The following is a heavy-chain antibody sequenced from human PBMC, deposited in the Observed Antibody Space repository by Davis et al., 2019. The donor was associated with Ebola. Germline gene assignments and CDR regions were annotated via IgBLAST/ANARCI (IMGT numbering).Heavy chain of an antibody. CDR2: IITIFGTA. D-gene: IGHD5-12*01. CDR1: GGTFSSYA. J-gene: IGHJ6*02. CDR3: ASGIVATIQYYYYGMDV. V-gene: IGHV1-69*13. Sequence: VKVSCKASGGTFSSYAISWVRQAPGQGLEWMGGIITIFGTANYAQKFQGRVTITADKSTSTAYMELSSLRSEDTAVYYCASGIVATIQYYYYGMDVWGQGTTVTVSS.